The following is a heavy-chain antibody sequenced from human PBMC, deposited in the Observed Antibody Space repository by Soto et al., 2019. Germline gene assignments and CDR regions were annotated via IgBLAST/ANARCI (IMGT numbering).Heavy chain of an antibody. V-gene: IGHV6-1*01. CDR3: ARIHSSSSSDMDV. D-gene: IGHD6-6*01. J-gene: IGHJ6*02. Sequence: SQTLSLTCANSEDSVSSNSAAWNLIRQSPSRGLEWLGRTYYRSKWYYGYAVSVKSRITIKPDTSKNQFSLQLNSVTPEDTAVYYCARIHSSSSSDMDVWGQGTTVTVSS. CDR2: TYYRSKWYY. CDR1: EDSVSSNSAA.